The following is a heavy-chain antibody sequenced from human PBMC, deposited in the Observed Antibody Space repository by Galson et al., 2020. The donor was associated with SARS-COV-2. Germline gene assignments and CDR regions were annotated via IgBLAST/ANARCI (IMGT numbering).Heavy chain of an antibody. V-gene: IGHV3-23*01. CDR1: GFTFSIYS. CDR3: AKDFWSGYFFQNAFDI. D-gene: IGHD3-3*01. J-gene: IGHJ3*02. Sequence: TGGSLRLSCAASGFTFSIYSMTWVRQAPGKGLEWVSAISGSGGSAYYADSVKGRFTFSRDNSNNTLFLQMNSLRAEDTAVYFCAKDFWSGYFFQNAFDIWGQGTMVTVS. CDR2: ISGSGGSA.